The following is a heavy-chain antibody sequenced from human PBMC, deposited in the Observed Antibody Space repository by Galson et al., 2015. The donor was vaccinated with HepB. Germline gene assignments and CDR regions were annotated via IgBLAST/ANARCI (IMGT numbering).Heavy chain of an antibody. V-gene: IGHV3-21*01. J-gene: IGHJ4*02. CDR3: ARVKYYDSSGYLL. CDR2: ITTSSTYI. CDR1: GFTFNSYS. Sequence: SLRLSCATSGFTFNSYSMHWVRQAPGKGLEWVSSITTSSTYIYYADSVEGRFTISRDNAKNSLYLQMNSLRAEDTAVYYCARVKYYDSSGYLLWGQGTLVTVSS. D-gene: IGHD3-22*01.